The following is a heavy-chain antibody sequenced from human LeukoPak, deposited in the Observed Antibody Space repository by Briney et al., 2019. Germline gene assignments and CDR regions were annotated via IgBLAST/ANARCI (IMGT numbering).Heavy chain of an antibody. Sequence: GASVKVSCKASGGTFSSYAISWVRQAPGRGLEWMGRIIPIFGTANYAQKFQGRVTITTDESTSTAYMELSSLRSEDTAVYYCASTYYGSGSYGTLDYWGQGTLVTVSS. D-gene: IGHD3-10*01. CDR3: ASTYYGSGSYGTLDY. CDR2: IIPIFGTA. V-gene: IGHV1-69*05. CDR1: GGTFSSYA. J-gene: IGHJ4*02.